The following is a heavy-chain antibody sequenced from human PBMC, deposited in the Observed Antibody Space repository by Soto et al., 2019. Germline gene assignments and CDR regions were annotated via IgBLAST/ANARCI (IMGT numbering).Heavy chain of an antibody. J-gene: IGHJ5*02. V-gene: IGHV3-74*01. Sequence: QLVESGGGLVQPGGSLRISCAASGSTFGSYWMHWVRQAPGKGLVWLSRIDDDGSAVYADSVKGRVTTSRDNAQDTLYLQPTVLRDLRTGVCYCARDIPHNGLDAWGQGPGVTVSS. D-gene: IGHD2-21*01. CDR1: GSTFGSYW. CDR2: IDDDGSA. CDR3: ARDIPHNGLDA.